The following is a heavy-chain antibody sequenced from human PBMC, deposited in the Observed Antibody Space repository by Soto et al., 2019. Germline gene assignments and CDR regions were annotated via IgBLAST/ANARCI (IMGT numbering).Heavy chain of an antibody. V-gene: IGHV1-69*01. J-gene: IGHJ6*02. Sequence: QVQLVQSGAEVRKPGSSVRVSCKASGDRFSTYAFNWVRQAPGQGLEWLGGIMTFFGAAMYAQKFQGRVTITADELTTTVYMELSGLRYEDTAAYYCARGGKELFRGPGMDVWGQGTTVTVSS. CDR1: GDRFSTYA. D-gene: IGHD1-7*01. CDR3: ARGGKELFRGPGMDV. CDR2: IMTFFGAA.